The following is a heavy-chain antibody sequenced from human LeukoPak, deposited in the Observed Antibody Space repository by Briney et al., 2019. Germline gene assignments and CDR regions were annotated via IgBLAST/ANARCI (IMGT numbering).Heavy chain of an antibody. D-gene: IGHD3-10*01. V-gene: IGHV4-39*01. J-gene: IGHJ4*02. Sequence: SETLSLTCTVSGGSISSSSYYWGWIRQPPGKGLEWIGNIYYSGSTYYNSSLKSRVTISVDTSKNQFSLKLSSVTAADTAVYYCARGDYYGSGSYDRWGQGTLVTVSS. CDR1: GGSISSSSYY. CDR2: IYYSGST. CDR3: ARGDYYGSGSYDR.